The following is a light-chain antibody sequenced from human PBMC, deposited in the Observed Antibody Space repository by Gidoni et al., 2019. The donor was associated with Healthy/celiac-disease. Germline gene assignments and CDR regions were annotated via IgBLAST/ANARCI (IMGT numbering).Light chain of an antibody. CDR1: PSLLHSNGYNY. V-gene: IGKV2-28*01. J-gene: IGKJ4*01. CDR2: LGS. CDR3: MQALQTPLT. Sequence: DIVLTQSSLPLLVTPGEPASISCRSSPSLLHSNGYNYLDWYQQKPGQSPQLLIYLGSNRASGVPDRFSGSGSGTDFTLKISRVEAEDVGVYYCMQALQTPLTFGGGTKVEIK.